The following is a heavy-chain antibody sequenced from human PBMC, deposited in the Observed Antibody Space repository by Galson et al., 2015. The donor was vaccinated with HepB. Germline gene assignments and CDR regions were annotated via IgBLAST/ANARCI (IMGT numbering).Heavy chain of an antibody. CDR1: GFTFSSYS. CDR2: ISSTSSYI. CDR3: ARGAKILVGKGFDN. V-gene: IGHV3-21*01. J-gene: IGHJ4*02. D-gene: IGHD1-26*01. Sequence: SLRLSCAASGFTFSSYSMNWIRQAPGKGLEWVASISSTSSYIYHVDSAKGRFTISRDNAKNSLYLQMHSLRAEDTAVYYCARGAKILVGKGFDNWGQGTLVSVSS.